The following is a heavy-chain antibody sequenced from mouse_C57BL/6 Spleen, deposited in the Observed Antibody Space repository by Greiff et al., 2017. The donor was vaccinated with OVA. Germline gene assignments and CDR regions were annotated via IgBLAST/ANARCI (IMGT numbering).Heavy chain of an antibody. CDR3: ARHPYSNYEAWFAY. J-gene: IGHJ3*01. CDR1: GFTFSSYT. Sequence: EVKLMESGGGLVKPGGSLKLSCAASGFTFSSYTMSWVRQTPEKRLEWVATISGGGGNTYYPDSVKGRFTISRDNAKNTLYLQMSSLRSEDTALYYCARHPYSNYEAWFAYWGQGTLVTVSA. V-gene: IGHV5-9*01. CDR2: ISGGGGNT. D-gene: IGHD2-5*01.